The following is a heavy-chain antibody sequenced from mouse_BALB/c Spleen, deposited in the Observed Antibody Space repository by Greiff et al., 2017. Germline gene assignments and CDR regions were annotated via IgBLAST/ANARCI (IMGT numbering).Heavy chain of an antibody. V-gene: IGHV1-4*01. CDR1: GYTFTSYW. Sequence: QVQLQQPGDELVRPGASVKMSCKASGYTFTSYWMHWVKQRPGQGLEWIGYINPSTGYTEYNQKFKDKATLTADKSSSTAYMQLSSLTSEDSAVYYCARRGRPYAMDYWGQGTSVTVSS. J-gene: IGHJ4*01. CDR3: ARRGRPYAMDY. CDR2: INPSTGYT.